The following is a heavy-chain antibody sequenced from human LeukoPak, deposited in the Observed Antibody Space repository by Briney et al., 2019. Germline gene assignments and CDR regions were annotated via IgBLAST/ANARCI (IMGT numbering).Heavy chain of an antibody. Sequence: TGGSLRLSCAASGFTFRSYSMSWVRQAPGKGLEWVSVISDSGGSTYYADSVRGRFTISRDNSKNTLYLQMNSLKADDTAVYYCADRDAYNLNYWGQGTLVTVSS. D-gene: IGHD5-24*01. CDR2: ISDSGGST. CDR1: GFTFRSYS. V-gene: IGHV3-23*01. J-gene: IGHJ4*02. CDR3: ADRDAYNLNY.